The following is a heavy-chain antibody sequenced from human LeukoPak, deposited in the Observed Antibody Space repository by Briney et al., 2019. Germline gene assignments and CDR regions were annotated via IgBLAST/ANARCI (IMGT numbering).Heavy chain of an antibody. CDR3: AMARGGDYSPFDY. CDR1: GGTFSSYA. V-gene: IGHV1-69*04. Sequence: SVKVSCKASGGTFSSYAISWVRQAPGQGLEWMGRIIPILGIANYAQKFQGRVTITADKSTSTAYMELSSLRSEDTAVYYCAMARGGDYSPFDYWGQGTLVTVSS. J-gene: IGHJ4*02. CDR2: IIPILGIA. D-gene: IGHD4-11*01.